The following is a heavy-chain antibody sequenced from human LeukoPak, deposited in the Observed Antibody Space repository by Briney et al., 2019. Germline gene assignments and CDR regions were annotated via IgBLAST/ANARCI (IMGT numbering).Heavy chain of an antibody. D-gene: IGHD3-10*01. V-gene: IGHV4-59*08. CDR3: ARWGYYGSGSYPNWFDP. CDR1: GGSISSYY. Sequence: SETLSLTCTVSGGSISSYYWSWIRQPPGKGLEWIGYIYYSGSTHYNPSLKSRVTISVDTSKNQFSLKLSSVTAADTAVYYCARWGYYGSGSYPNWFDPWGQGTLVTVSS. J-gene: IGHJ5*02. CDR2: IYYSGST.